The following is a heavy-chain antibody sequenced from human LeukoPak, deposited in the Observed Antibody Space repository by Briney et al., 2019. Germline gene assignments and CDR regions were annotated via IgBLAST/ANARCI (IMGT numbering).Heavy chain of an antibody. J-gene: IGHJ5*02. CDR2: IYYTGST. V-gene: IGHV4-39*07. D-gene: IGHD5-24*01. CDR1: GGSISSRSYY. Sequence: SETLSLTCTVSGGSISSRSYYWGWIRQPPGKRLEWIGSIYYTGSTYYNPSLKSRVTISIETSKNQFSLRLSSVTAADTAVYYCARGFDGSGKSEFDPWGQGTLVTVSS. CDR3: ARGFDGSGKSEFDP.